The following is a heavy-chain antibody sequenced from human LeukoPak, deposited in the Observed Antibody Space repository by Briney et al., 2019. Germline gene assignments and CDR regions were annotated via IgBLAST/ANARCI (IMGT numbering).Heavy chain of an antibody. CDR1: GFTFSSYW. CDR2: IKQDGSEK. CDR3: ARSEYGYCSSTSCYTIDY. V-gene: IGHV3-7*01. J-gene: IGHJ4*02. D-gene: IGHD2-2*02. Sequence: PGGSLRLSCAAAGFTFSSYWMSWVRQAPGKGLEWVANIKQDGSEKYYVDSVKGRFTISRNNAKNSLYLQMNSLRAEDTAVYYCARSEYGYCSSTSCYTIDYWGQGTLVTVSS.